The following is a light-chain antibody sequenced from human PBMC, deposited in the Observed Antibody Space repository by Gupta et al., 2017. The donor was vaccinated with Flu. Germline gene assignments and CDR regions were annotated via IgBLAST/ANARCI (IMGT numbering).Light chain of an antibody. J-gene: IGKJ1*01. CDR3: QQNGSSPGT. Sequence: IVFTQSPGTLYLSPGERATLSCRASQSVSSSYLAWYQQKPGQAPRLLIYGASSRATGIPDRFSGSGSGTDFTLTISRLEPEDFAVYYCQQNGSSPGTFGQGTKVEIK. CDR2: GAS. V-gene: IGKV3-20*01. CDR1: QSVSSSY.